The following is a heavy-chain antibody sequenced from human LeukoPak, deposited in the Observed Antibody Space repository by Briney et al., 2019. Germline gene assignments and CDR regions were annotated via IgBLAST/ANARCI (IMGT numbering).Heavy chain of an antibody. J-gene: IGHJ4*02. CDR2: INPNSGGT. Sequence: ASVKVSCKASGYTFTGYYMHWVRQAPGQGLEWMGWINPNSGGTNYAQKFQGWVTMTRDTSISTAYMELSRLRSDDTAVYYCATGVGATEYYFDYWGQGTLVTVSS. CDR3: ATGVGATEYYFDY. CDR1: GYTFTGYY. D-gene: IGHD1-26*01. V-gene: IGHV1-2*04.